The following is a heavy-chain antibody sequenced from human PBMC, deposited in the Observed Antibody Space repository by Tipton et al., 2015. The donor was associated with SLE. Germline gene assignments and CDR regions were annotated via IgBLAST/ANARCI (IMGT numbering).Heavy chain of an antibody. V-gene: IGHV4-38-2*02. CDR3: ARDLGRGGDSDY. CDR2: WSQSVGT. CDR1: GYSISGGYY. Sequence: TLSLTCTVSGYSISGGYYWGWVWQLPGKGLEWIGSWSQSVGTAYNPSLKSRVSTFADSSKSQFHLKVTSLTAADTAVYYCARDLGRGGDSDYWGQGTLVTVSS. J-gene: IGHJ4*02. D-gene: IGHD3/OR15-3a*01.